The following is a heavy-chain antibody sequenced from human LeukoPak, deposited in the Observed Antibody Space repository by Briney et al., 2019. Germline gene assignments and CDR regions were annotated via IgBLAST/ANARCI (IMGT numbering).Heavy chain of an antibody. CDR1: GFTFSSYG. V-gene: IGHV3-33*08. Sequence: PGGSLRLSCVASGFTFSSYGMHWVRQAPGKGLEWVAVIWYDGSNKYYADSVKGRFTISRDNSKNTLYLQMNSLRAEDTAVYYCARAGSSYCSGGSCAYYFDYWGQGTLVTVSS. CDR2: IWYDGSNK. CDR3: ARAGSSYCSGGSCAYYFDY. D-gene: IGHD2-15*01. J-gene: IGHJ4*02.